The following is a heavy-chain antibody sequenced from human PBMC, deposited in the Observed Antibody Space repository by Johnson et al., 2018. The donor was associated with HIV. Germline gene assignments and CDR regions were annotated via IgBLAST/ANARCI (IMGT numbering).Heavy chain of an antibody. D-gene: IGHD3-16*02. V-gene: IGHV3-74*01. CDR2: TNSDGSSP. J-gene: IGHJ3*02. CDR1: GFIFSRSW. Sequence: VQLVESGGGVVQPGRSLRLSCAASGFIFSRSWMHWVRQAPGKGLVWVSRTNSDGSSPSYEDPVRGRFTISHDQANNTLHLQMSSLRAEDTAVYYCAREWGMITFGGVIPRNAFDIWGQGTMVTVSS. CDR3: AREWGMITFGGVIPRNAFDI.